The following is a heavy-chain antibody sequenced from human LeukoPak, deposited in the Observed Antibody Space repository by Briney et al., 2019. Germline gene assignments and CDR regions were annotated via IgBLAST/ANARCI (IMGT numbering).Heavy chain of an antibody. V-gene: IGHV4-30-4*08. D-gene: IGHD2-2*02. CDR2: IYYSGST. Sequence: SETLSLTCTVSGGSISSGDYYWSWIRQPPGKGLEWIGYIYYSGSTYYNPSLKSRVTISVDTSKNQFSLKLSSVTAADTAVYYCARLIVVPAAIAPLGRAFDIWGQGTMVTASS. CDR1: GGSISSGDYY. CDR3: ARLIVVPAAIAPLGRAFDI. J-gene: IGHJ3*02.